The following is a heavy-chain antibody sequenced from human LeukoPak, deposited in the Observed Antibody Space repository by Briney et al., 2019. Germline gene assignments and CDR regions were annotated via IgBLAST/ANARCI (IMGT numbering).Heavy chain of an antibody. D-gene: IGHD6-19*01. Sequence: PSETLSLTCTVSGGSISSSSYYWGWIRQPPGKGLEWIGSIYYSGSTYYNPSLKSRVTISVDTSKNQFSLKLSSVTAADTAVYYCAREVRAAVAGNFDYWGQGTLVTVSS. J-gene: IGHJ4*02. V-gene: IGHV4-39*07. CDR1: GGSISSSSYY. CDR3: AREVRAAVAGNFDY. CDR2: IYYSGST.